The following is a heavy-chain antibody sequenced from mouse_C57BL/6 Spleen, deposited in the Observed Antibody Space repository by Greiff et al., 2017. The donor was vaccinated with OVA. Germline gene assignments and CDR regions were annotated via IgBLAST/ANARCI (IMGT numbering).Heavy chain of an antibody. J-gene: IGHJ1*03. CDR1: GYTFTSYW. Sequence: VQLQQPGAELVKPGASVKLSCKASGYTFTSYWMQWVKQRPGQGLEWIGEIDPSDSYTNDNQKFKGKATLTVDTSSSTAYVQLSSLTSGDSAVYYCARPYCYGSSRGAYGCWGKGTTVTVAS. V-gene: IGHV1-50*01. CDR2: IDPSDSYT. CDR3: ARPYCYGSSRGAYGC. D-gene: IGHD1-1*01.